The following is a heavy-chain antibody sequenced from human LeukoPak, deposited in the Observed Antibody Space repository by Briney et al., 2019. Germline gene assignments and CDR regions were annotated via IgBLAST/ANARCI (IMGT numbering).Heavy chain of an antibody. CDR2: INHSGST. V-gene: IGHV4-34*01. CDR1: GGSFSGYY. D-gene: IGHD4-17*01. J-gene: IGHJ4*02. CDR3: ASGGLTTVTNPFDY. Sequence: SSETLSLTCAVYGGSFSGYYWSWIRQPPGKGLEWIGEINHSGSTNYNPSLKSRVTISVDTSKNQFSLKLSSVTAADTAVYYCASGGLTTVTNPFDYWGQGTLVTVSS.